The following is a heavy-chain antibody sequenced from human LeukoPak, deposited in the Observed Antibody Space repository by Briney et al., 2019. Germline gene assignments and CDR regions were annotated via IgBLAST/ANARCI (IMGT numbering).Heavy chain of an antibody. CDR2: IWYDGSNK. CDR3: AMFYIAVAGQHDY. J-gene: IGHJ4*02. CDR1: GFTFRSYG. D-gene: IGHD6-19*01. V-gene: IGHV3-33*01. Sequence: PGGSLRLSGAASGFTFRSYGMHWVRQAPGKGLEWVAIIWYDGSNKYYADSVTGRFTISRDNSKNTLYLQMNSLRAEDTAIYYCAMFYIAVAGQHDYWGQGTLVTVSS.